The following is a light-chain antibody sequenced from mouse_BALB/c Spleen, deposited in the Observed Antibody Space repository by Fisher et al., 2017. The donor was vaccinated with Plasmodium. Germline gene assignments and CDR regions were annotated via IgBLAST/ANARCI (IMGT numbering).Light chain of an antibody. J-gene: IGKJ5*01. CDR2: YTF. V-gene: IGKV5-43*01. Sequence: LHWYQQKSHESQRLLINYTFQFIAGIPSRFSGSGSGTDFTLSINSVETEDFGMYFCKQSKNWPLTFGDGTKLELK. CDR3: KQSKNWPLT.